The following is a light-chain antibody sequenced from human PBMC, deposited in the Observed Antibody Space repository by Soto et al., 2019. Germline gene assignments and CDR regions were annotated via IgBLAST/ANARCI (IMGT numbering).Light chain of an antibody. CDR3: QQYSSSPRT. J-gene: IGKJ1*01. Sequence: NVLTQSPGTLSWSPGEGATLSCRASQSISSNYLAWYHQKPGQAPRLLIFGASSRATDIPDRFRGSGSGRDFLLNISRLEPEDSGMYYCQQYSSSPRTFGQGTKVEIK. CDR2: GAS. CDR1: QSISSNY. V-gene: IGKV3-20*01.